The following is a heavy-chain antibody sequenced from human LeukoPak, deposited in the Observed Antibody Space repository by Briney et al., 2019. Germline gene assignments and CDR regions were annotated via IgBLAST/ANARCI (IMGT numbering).Heavy chain of an antibody. J-gene: IGHJ4*02. CDR2: IYYSVST. Sequence: SQTLSLTCTVSGGSISSSGYYWSWIRQHPGKGLEWIGYIYYSVSTHYNPSLKSRVTISVDTSKNQFSLKLSSVTAADTAVYYCERGYMVRGVLVFDSWGQGTLVTVSS. V-gene: IGHV4-31*03. D-gene: IGHD3-10*01. CDR3: ERGYMVRGVLVFDS. CDR1: GGSISSSGYY.